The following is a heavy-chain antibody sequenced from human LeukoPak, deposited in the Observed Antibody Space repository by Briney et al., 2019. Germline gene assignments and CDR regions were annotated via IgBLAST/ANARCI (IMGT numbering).Heavy chain of an antibody. CDR1: GFTFSDYY. Sequence: PGGSLRLSCAASGFTFSDYYMSWIRQAPGKGLEWVSYISSSGSTIYYADSVKGRFTISRDNAKNSLYLQMNSLRAEDTAVYYCASRTYYDILTCYYNGYGAFDIWGQGTMVTVSS. CDR2: ISSSGSTI. CDR3: ASRTYYDILTCYYNGYGAFDI. D-gene: IGHD3-9*01. V-gene: IGHV3-11*04. J-gene: IGHJ3*02.